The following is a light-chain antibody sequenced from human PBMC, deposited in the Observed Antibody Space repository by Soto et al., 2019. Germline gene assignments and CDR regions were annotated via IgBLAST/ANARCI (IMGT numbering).Light chain of an antibody. CDR1: QSISSW. Sequence: DIQMTQSPSTLSASVGDRVTITCRASQSISSWLAWYQQKPGKAPKLLIYSASNLDSGVPSRFSGSGSGTEFTLTISSLQPDDFATYYCQQFSSYSRTFGHGTKVD. CDR3: QQFSSYSRT. J-gene: IGKJ3*01. V-gene: IGKV1-5*01. CDR2: SAS.